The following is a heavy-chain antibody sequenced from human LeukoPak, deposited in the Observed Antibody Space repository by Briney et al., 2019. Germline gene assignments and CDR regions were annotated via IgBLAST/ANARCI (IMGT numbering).Heavy chain of an antibody. V-gene: IGHV3-7*01. CDR2: IKQDGSEI. D-gene: IGHD3-10*01. Sequence: PGGSLRFSCAASGFTFSNFWMSWVRQVPGEGLEWVANIKQDGSEIHYVDPVKGRFTISRDNAQNSLYLHMHSLRAEDTAVYYCTRDRQGSGIYSTDYWGRGTLVTVSS. CDR1: GFTFSNFW. CDR3: TRDRQGSGIYSTDY. J-gene: IGHJ4*02.